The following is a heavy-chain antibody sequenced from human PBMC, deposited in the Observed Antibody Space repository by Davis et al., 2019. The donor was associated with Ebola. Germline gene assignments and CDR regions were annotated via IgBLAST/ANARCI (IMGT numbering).Heavy chain of an antibody. CDR3: ARGAIFGVVIS. J-gene: IGHJ5*02. CDR2: ISYDGSNK. Sequence: GESLKISCAASGFTFSSYAMHWVRQAPGKGLEWVAVISYDGSNKYYADSVKGRFTISRDNSKNTLYLQMNSLRAEDTAVYYCARGAIFGVVISWGQGTLVTVSS. V-gene: IGHV3-30-3*01. CDR1: GFTFSSYA. D-gene: IGHD3-3*01.